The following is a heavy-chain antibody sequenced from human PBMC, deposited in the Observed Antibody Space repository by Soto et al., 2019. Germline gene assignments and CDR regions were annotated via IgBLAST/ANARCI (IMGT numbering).Heavy chain of an antibody. J-gene: IGHJ4*02. CDR3: ARGPTRAGDYADY. D-gene: IGHD4-17*01. Sequence: VQLVESGGGVVQPGRSLRLSCAASGFTFSSYAMHWVRQAPGKGLEWVAVISYDGSNKYYADSVKGRFTISRDNSKNTLYLQMNSLRAEDTAVYYCARGPTRAGDYADYWGQGTLVTVSS. CDR1: GFTFSSYA. CDR2: ISYDGSNK. V-gene: IGHV3-30-3*01.